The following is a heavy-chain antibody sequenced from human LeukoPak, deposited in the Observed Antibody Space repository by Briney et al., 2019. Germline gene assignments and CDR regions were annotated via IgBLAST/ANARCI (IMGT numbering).Heavy chain of an antibody. V-gene: IGHV1-69*05. CDR1: GGTFSSYA. D-gene: IGHD3-22*01. Sequence: ASVKVSCKASGGTFSSYAISWVRQAPGQGLEWMGGIIPIFGTANYAQKLQGRVTMTSDTSTSTAYMELSSLKSEDTAVYYCARDGGDGSGYYYYDYWGQGTLATVSS. J-gene: IGHJ4*02. CDR2: IIPIFGTA. CDR3: ARDGGDGSGYYYYDY.